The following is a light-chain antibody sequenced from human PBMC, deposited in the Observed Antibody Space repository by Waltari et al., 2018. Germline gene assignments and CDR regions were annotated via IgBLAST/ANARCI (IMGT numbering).Light chain of an antibody. CDR2: GAC. J-gene: IGKJ1*01. CDR3: QQYSTWPPWT. V-gene: IGKV3-15*01. CDR1: QSVNSN. Sequence: DIVTKQSPATLSVSPGERATLPCRTSQSVNSNLAWYQQKPGQAPRLLVFGACTRATGIPARFTGSGSGTEFTLTISSLQSEDFAIYYCQQYSTWPPWTFGQGTKVDIK.